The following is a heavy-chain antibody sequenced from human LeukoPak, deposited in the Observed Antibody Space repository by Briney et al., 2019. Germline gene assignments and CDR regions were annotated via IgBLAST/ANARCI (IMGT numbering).Heavy chain of an antibody. CDR2: INHSGST. V-gene: IGHV4-34*01. CDR3: AIVYYDYVWGSYRPYYFDY. CDR1: GGSFSGYY. Sequence: SETLSLTCAVYGGSFSGYYWSWIRQPPGKGPEWIGEINHSGSTNYNPSLKSRVTISVDTSKNQFSLKLSSVTAADTAVYYCAIVYYDYVWGSYRPYYFDYWGQGTLVTVSS. J-gene: IGHJ4*02. D-gene: IGHD3-16*02.